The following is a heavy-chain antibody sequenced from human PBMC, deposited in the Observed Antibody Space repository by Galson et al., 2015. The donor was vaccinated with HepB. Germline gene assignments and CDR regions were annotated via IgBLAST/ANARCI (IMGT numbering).Heavy chain of an antibody. J-gene: IGHJ2*01. CDR1: GFTFSSYA. Sequence: SLRLSCAASGFTFSSYAMHWVRQAPGKGLEWVAVISYDGSNKYYADSVKGRFTISRDNSKNTLYLRMNSLRAEDTAVYYCARDRGSYSYWYFDLWGRGTLVTVSS. D-gene: IGHD1-26*01. V-gene: IGHV3-30-3*01. CDR2: ISYDGSNK. CDR3: ARDRGSYSYWYFDL.